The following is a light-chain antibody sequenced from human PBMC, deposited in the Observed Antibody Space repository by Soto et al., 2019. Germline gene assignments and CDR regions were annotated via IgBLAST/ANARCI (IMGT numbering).Light chain of an antibody. CDR2: CAS. CDR3: QQYNNWPLS. CDR1: QIVSSN. V-gene: IGKV3-15*01. Sequence: EIVMTQSPATLSVSPGERYTLSCMASQIVSSNLAWNQQKPCQAPRLLIYCASTRATGIPARFSGSGSGTEFTLTISSLQSEDFAVYYCQQYNNWPLSVGGGTKVDIK. J-gene: IGKJ4*01.